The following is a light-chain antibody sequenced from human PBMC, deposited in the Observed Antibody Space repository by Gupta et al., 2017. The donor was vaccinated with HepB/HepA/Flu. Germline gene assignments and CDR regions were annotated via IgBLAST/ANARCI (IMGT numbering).Light chain of an antibody. CDR2: DVS. CDR3: CSYAGSITFHVV. Sequence: QSALNQPASVSGSPGQSLTISCTGTSSDVGSYNLVSWYQQHPGKAPKLMIYDVSKRPSGVSNRFSGSKSGNTASLTISWIQAEDEADYYCCSYAGSITFHVVVGGGTKLTVL. V-gene: IGLV2-23*02. J-gene: IGLJ2*01. CDR1: SSDVGSYNL.